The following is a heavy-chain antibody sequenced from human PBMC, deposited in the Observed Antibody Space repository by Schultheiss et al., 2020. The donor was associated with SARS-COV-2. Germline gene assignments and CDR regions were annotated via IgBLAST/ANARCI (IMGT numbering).Heavy chain of an antibody. J-gene: IGHJ6*02. V-gene: IGHV3-48*01. D-gene: IGHD3-10*01. Sequence: GGSLRLSCAASGFIFSNYGMHWVRQAPGKGLEWVSYISSSSSTIYYADSVKGRFTISRDNSKNTLYLQMNSLRAEDTAVYYCARVVRGVIPAGMDVWGQGTTVTVSS. CDR1: GFIFSNYG. CDR3: ARVVRGVIPAGMDV. CDR2: ISSSSSTI.